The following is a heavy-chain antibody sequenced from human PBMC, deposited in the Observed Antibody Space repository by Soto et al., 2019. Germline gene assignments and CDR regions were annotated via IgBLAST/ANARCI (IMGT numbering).Heavy chain of an antibody. D-gene: IGHD5-12*01. Sequence: SVKVSCKAFGFTFTSSAVQWVRQARGQRLEWIGWIVVGSGNTNYAQKFQGRVTITADKSTSTAYMELSSLRSEDTAVYYCASFEYSGYLATDAFDIWGQGTMVTVSS. V-gene: IGHV1-58*01. CDR2: IVVGSGNT. J-gene: IGHJ3*02. CDR3: ASFEYSGYLATDAFDI. CDR1: GFTFTSSA.